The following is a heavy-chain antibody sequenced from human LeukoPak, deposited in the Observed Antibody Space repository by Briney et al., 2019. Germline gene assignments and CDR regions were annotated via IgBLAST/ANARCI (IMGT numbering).Heavy chain of an antibody. CDR2: ISYDGSKK. CDR3: AKGSQRYFDL. J-gene: IGHJ2*01. V-gene: IGHV3-30*18. CDR1: GFTSSSYG. Sequence: PGGSLRLSCTASGFTSSSYGLHWVRQAPGKGLEWVAVISYDGSKKYYADSVNGRFTISRDNSQSPLYLQMNSLRADDTAVYYCAKGSQRYFDLWGRGTLVSVSS.